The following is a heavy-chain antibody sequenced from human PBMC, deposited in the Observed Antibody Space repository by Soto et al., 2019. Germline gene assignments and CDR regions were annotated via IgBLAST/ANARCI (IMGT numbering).Heavy chain of an antibody. CDR3: TTTLFIAARGVEPFDY. V-gene: IGHV3-23*01. D-gene: IGHD6-6*01. CDR2: TSGNGGST. CDR1: GFTFSYYA. Sequence: GGGLGVSCASSGFTFSYYAMTWVRQAPGKGLEWVSHTSGNGGSTYYADSVKGRFTISRDNSRDTMHLQMNSLRAEDTALYYCTTTLFIAARGVEPFDYWGQGALVTVSS. J-gene: IGHJ4*02.